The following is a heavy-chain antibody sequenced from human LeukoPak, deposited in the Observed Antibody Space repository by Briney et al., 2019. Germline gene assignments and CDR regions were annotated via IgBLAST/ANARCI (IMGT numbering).Heavy chain of an antibody. CDR2: INQDGSEI. CDR1: GFTLSNYG. CDR3: ESDQCSMIVVRTNNWYFDL. J-gene: IGHJ2*01. Sequence: GGPLRLSCAASGFTLSNYGMSWVRQAPGKGLELVATINQDGSEIYYVDSVKSRFTISRDNAKNSLYLQINSLRDEDPAVYYCESDQCSMIVVRTNNWYFDLWGRGPVV. D-gene: IGHD3-22*01. V-gene: IGHV3-7*01.